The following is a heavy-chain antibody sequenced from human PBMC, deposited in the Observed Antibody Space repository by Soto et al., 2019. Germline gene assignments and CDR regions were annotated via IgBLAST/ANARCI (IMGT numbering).Heavy chain of an antibody. CDR1: GFTFSNSA. D-gene: IGHD1-26*01. Sequence: QVQLVESGGGVVQPGRSLRLSCAASGFTFSNSAMHWVRQAPGKGLEWVAHISYDGSNKYYADSVKGRFTISRDNSKNTLFLQLNSLRAEDTAVYYWAREVQPGSGRNDDDFDLWGQGTMVTVS. V-gene: IGHV3-30-3*01. J-gene: IGHJ3*01. CDR2: ISYDGSNK. CDR3: AREVQPGSGRNDDDFDL.